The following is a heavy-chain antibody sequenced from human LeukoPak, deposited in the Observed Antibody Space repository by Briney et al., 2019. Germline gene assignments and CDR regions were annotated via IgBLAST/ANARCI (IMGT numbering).Heavy chain of an antibody. CDR3: ARGADGVSSNSRGWFDP. D-gene: IGHD2-15*01. CDR1: GFTFSDYY. V-gene: IGHV3-21*01. CDR2: ISTSSSYI. Sequence: GGSLRLSCAASGFTFSDYYMSWVRRAPGKGLEWVSSISTSSSYIYYADSVRGRFTISRDNAKNSLYLQMNSLRAEDTAVYSCARGADGVSSNSRGWFDPWGQGTLVTVSS. J-gene: IGHJ5*02.